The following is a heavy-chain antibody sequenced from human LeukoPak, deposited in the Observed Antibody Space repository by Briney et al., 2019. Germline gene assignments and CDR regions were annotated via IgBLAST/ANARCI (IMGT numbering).Heavy chain of an antibody. D-gene: IGHD3-22*01. CDR2: IKQDGSET. Sequence: SGGSLRLSCAASGFTFSSYWMNWVRQAPGKGLEWVANIKQDGSETYYVDSVKGRFTISRDNAKNSLYLQMNSLRAEDTAVYFCARDGSFGYYYDSSGGDAFDIWGQGTMVTVSS. CDR1: GFTFSSYW. V-gene: IGHV3-7*01. CDR3: ARDGSFGYYYDSSGGDAFDI. J-gene: IGHJ3*02.